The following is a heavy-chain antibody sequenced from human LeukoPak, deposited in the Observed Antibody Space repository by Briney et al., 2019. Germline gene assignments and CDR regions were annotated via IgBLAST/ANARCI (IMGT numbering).Heavy chain of an antibody. V-gene: IGHV4-34*01. Sequence: SETLSLTCAVYGGSFSGYYWSWIRQPPGKGLEWIGEINHSGSTNYNPSLKSRVTISVDTSKNQFSLKLSSVTATDTAVYYCARGRKYCSSTSCYNSALYYYYGMDVWGQGTTVTVSS. CDR2: INHSGST. J-gene: IGHJ6*02. CDR3: ARGRKYCSSTSCYNSALYYYYGMDV. CDR1: GGSFSGYY. D-gene: IGHD2-2*02.